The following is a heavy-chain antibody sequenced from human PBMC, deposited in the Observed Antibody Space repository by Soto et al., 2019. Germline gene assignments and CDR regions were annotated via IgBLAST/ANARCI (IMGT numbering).Heavy chain of an antibody. J-gene: IGHJ6*02. V-gene: IGHV1-2*02. Sequence: QVQLVQSGAEVKKPGASVKVSCKASGYTFTGYYMHWVRQAPGQGLEWMGWINANSGGTNYAQKFQGSVTMTRDTSISTAYMELSSLRSDDTAVYYCARVDGPVAGYYYYGMDVWGQGTTVTVSS. CDR1: GYTFTGYY. CDR2: INANSGGT. D-gene: IGHD6-19*01. CDR3: ARVDGPVAGYYYYGMDV.